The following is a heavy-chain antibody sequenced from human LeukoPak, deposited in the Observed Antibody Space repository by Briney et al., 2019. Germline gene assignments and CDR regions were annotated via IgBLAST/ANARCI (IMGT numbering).Heavy chain of an antibody. V-gene: IGHV3-15*01. CDR2: IKSKTDGGTT. CDR3: TTGDYGDPITFN. D-gene: IGHD4-17*01. CDR1: RFTFSNAW. J-gene: IGHJ4*02. Sequence: PGGSLRLSCAASRFTFSNAWMSWVRQAPGTGREWGGRIKSKTDGGTTDYAAPVKGRFTISRDDSKNTLYLQMNSLKTEDTAVYYCTTGDYGDPITFNWGQGTLVTVSS.